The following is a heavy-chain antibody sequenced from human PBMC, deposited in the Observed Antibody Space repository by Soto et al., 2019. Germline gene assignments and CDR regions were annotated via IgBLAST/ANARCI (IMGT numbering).Heavy chain of an antibody. CDR1: GGSVSSGSYY. CDR2: INHSGST. J-gene: IGHJ5*02. CDR3: AALSGYDLNWFDP. Sequence: SETLSLTCTVSGGSVSSGSYYWSWIRQPPGKGLEWIGEINHSGSTNYNPSLKSRVTISVDTSKNQFSLKLSSVTAADTAVYYCAALSGYDLNWFDPWGQGTLVTGSS. D-gene: IGHD5-12*01. V-gene: IGHV4-39*07.